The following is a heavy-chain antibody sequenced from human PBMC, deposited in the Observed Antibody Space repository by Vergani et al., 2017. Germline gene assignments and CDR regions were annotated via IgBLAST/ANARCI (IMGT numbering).Heavy chain of an antibody. J-gene: IGHJ5*02. CDR1: GFSLSTSGMC. Sequence: QVTLRESGPALVKPTQTLTLTCTFSGFSLSTSGMCVSWIRQPPGKALEWLALIDWDDDKYYSTSLKTRLTISKDTSKNQVVLTMTNMDPVDTATYYCARGTSIAARPDPYNWFDPWGQGTLVTVSS. D-gene: IGHD6-6*01. CDR3: ARGTSIAARPDPYNWFDP. CDR2: IDWDDDK. V-gene: IGHV2-70*01.